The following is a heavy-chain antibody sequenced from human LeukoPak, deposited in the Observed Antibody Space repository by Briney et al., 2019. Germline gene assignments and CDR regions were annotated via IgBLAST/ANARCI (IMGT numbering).Heavy chain of an antibody. J-gene: IGHJ5*02. Sequence: KASETLSLXCAVYGGSFSGYYWRWIRQPPGKGLEWIGEINHSGSTNYNPSLKSRVTISVDTSKNQFSLNLSSVTAADTAVYYCARGSPISSDSSGYYYDWFDPWGQGTLVTVSS. D-gene: IGHD3-22*01. CDR3: ARGSPISSDSSGYYYDWFDP. V-gene: IGHV4-34*01. CDR1: GGSFSGYY. CDR2: INHSGST.